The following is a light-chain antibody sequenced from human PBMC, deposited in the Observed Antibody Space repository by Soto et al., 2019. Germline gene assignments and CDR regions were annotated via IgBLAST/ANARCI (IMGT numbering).Light chain of an antibody. CDR3: QQYNTYST. CDR2: DAS. V-gene: IGKV1-5*01. Sequence: DIQITQSPSTLSASVGDRVTITCRASQSISRWLAWYQQKPGKAPKALIYDASTSRSGVPSRLSGCGSGTEFTLPIRSLQPDDFATYYCQQYNTYSTFGQGTRLEIK. J-gene: IGKJ5*01. CDR1: QSISRW.